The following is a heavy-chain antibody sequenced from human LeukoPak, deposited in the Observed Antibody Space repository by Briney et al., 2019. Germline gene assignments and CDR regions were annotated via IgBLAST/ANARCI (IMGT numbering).Heavy chain of an antibody. V-gene: IGHV1-2*02. CDR1: GYTFTSYG. D-gene: IGHD2-2*01. Sequence: ASVKVSCKASGYTFTSYGISWVRQAPGQGLEWMGWINPNSGGTNYAQKFQGRVTMTRDTSISTAYMELSRLRSDDTAVYYCARGPAPPPNYYYYMDVWGKGTTVTVSS. J-gene: IGHJ6*03. CDR2: INPNSGGT. CDR3: ARGPAPPPNYYYYMDV.